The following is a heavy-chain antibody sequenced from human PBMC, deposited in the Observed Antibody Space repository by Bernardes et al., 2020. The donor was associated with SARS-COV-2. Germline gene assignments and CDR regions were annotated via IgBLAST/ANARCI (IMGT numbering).Heavy chain of an antibody. Sequence: SETLSLTCTVSGGSISSCGYYWRWIRQHPGKGLEWIGYIYYSGITYYNPSLKSRVTISVDTSKNQFSLKLSSVTAADTAVYYCARANVATIFGVVTFFDYWGQGTLVTVSS. J-gene: IGHJ4*02. CDR2: IYYSGIT. D-gene: IGHD3-3*01. V-gene: IGHV4-31*03. CDR1: GGSISSCGYY. CDR3: ARANVATIFGVVTFFDY.